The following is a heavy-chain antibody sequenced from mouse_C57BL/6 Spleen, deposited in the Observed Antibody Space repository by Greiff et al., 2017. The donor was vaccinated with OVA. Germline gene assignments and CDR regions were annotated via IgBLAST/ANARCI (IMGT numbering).Heavy chain of an antibody. V-gene: IGHV1-82*01. CDR3: AYYDPFAY. CDR1: GYAFSSSW. CDR2: IYPGDGDT. J-gene: IGHJ3*01. Sequence: VQLQQSGPELVKPGASVKISCKASGYAFSSSWMNWVKQRPGKGLEWIGRIYPGDGDTNYNGKFKGKATLTADKSSSTAYMQLSSLTSEDSAVYFCAYYDPFAYWGQGTLVTVSA. D-gene: IGHD2-4*01.